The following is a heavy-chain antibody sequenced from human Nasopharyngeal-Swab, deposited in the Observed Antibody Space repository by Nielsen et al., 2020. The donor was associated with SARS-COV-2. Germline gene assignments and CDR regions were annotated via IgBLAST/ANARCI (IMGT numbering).Heavy chain of an antibody. D-gene: IGHD6-13*01. CDR2: ISTTSGTI. Sequence: GESLKISCAASGFTFSNYNMNWVRQTPGKGLEWVSYISTTSGTIYYADSVKGRFTISRDNAKNSLYLQMNSLRAEDTAVYYCARVWSSSWYYFDHWGQGTLVTVSS. CDR3: ARVWSSSWYYFDH. V-gene: IGHV3-48*01. J-gene: IGHJ4*02. CDR1: GFTFSNYN.